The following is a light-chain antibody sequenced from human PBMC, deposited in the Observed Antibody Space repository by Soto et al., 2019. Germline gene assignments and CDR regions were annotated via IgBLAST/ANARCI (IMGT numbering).Light chain of an antibody. V-gene: IGKV1-27*01. J-gene: IGKJ5*01. Sequence: IQLTQAPSSLSASVGDRVTITCRASQGISSYLAWYQQKPGKAPKLLIYAASTLQSGVPSRFSGSGSGTDFTLTISSLQPEDVATYYCQNYNSAPFTFGQGTRLEIK. CDR1: QGISSY. CDR2: AAS. CDR3: QNYNSAPFT.